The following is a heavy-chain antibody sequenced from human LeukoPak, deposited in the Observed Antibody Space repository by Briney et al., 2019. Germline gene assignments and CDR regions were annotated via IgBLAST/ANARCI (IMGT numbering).Heavy chain of an antibody. Sequence: PGGSLRLSCTVSVFTFEDFAMIWVRQAPGKGLEWVGFIRRRSYGGTTDYAASVKGRFTISIDDSKNIAFLQMNSLKTEDTAIYFCNRDSHGDDVYDYWGQGTLVTVSS. D-gene: IGHD1-1*01. CDR1: VFTFEDFA. CDR3: NRDSHGDDVYDY. J-gene: IGHJ4*02. V-gene: IGHV3-49*04. CDR2: IRRRSYGGTT.